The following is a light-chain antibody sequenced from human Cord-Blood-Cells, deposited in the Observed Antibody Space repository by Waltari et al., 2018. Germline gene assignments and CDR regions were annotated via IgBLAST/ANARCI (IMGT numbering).Light chain of an antibody. J-gene: IGLJ2*01. Sequence: QSALTQPASLSGSPGPSITISCTGTSSDVGSYNLVSLYQKHPGKTPKLMIYEVSKRPSGVSNRFSGSKSGNTASLTISGLQAEDEADYYCCSYAGSSTSVVFGGGTKLTVL. CDR3: CSYAGSSTSVV. CDR2: EVS. CDR1: SSDVGSYNL. V-gene: IGLV2-23*02.